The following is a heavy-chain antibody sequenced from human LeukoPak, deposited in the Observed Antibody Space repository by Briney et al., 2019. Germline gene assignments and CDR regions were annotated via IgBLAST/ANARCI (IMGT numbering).Heavy chain of an antibody. CDR2: IIPIFGTA. J-gene: IGHJ4*02. CDR1: GGTFSSYA. CDR3: ARESRHVVVPAAGWDYFDY. Sequence: SVKVSCKASGGTFSSYAISWVRQAPGQGLEWMGGIIPIFGTANYAQKFQGRVTITADESTSTAYMELSSLRSEDTAVYYCARESRHVVVPAAGWDYFDYWGQGTLVTVSS. V-gene: IGHV1-69*13. D-gene: IGHD2-2*01.